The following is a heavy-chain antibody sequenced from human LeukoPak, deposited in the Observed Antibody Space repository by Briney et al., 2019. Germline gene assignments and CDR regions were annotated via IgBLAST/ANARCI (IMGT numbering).Heavy chain of an antibody. V-gene: IGHV3-7*01. CDR1: GFTFSSYW. CDR2: IKEDGSEK. CDR3: ARRSYRGVIGLYYYYYMDV. J-gene: IGHJ6*03. Sequence: PGGSLRLSCAASGFTFSSYWMSWVRQAPGKGLEWVANIKEDGSEKYYVDSVKGRFTMFRDNAKNSVYLQMNRLRVEDTAVYYCARRSYRGVIGLYYYYYMDVWGKGTPVTVSS. D-gene: IGHD3-16*02.